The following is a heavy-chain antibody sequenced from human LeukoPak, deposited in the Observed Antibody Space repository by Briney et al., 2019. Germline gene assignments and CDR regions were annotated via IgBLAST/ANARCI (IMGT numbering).Heavy chain of an antibody. CDR3: AKDGRRLPGYSSSWPEWYFDY. V-gene: IGHV3-9*01. CDR1: GFTFDDYA. J-gene: IGHJ4*02. Sequence: GGSLRLSCAVSGFTFDDYAMHWVRQAPGKGLEWVSGISWNSYRIGYADSVKGRFTISRDNAKNSLYLQMNSLRAEDTAVYYCAKDGRRLPGYSSSWPEWYFDYWGQGTLVTVSS. CDR2: ISWNSYRI. D-gene: IGHD6-13*01.